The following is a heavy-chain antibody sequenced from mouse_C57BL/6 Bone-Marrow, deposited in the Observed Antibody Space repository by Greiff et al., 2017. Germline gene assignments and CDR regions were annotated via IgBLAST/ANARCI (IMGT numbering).Heavy chain of an antibody. J-gene: IGHJ2*01. D-gene: IGHD2-4*01. CDR3: ARWLLRRFDY. CDR2: IHPNSGRT. Sequence: QVQLQQPGAELVKPGASVKLSCKASGHTFTSYWMHWVKQRPGQGLEWIGMIHPNSGRTNYNEKLKSKATLTVDKSSSTAYMQLSSLTSEDSAVYYCARWLLRRFDYWGQGTTLTVSS. CDR1: GHTFTSYW. V-gene: IGHV1-64*01.